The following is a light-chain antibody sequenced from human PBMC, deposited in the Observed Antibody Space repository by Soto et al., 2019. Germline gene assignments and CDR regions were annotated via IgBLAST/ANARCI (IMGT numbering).Light chain of an antibody. CDR2: GAS. CDR3: QQYDTSPRT. J-gene: IGKJ1*01. V-gene: IGKV3-20*01. CDR1: KSLSSNY. Sequence: EIVLTQSPGTLSLSPGERATLSCRASKSLSSNYLAWHQQKTGQAPRLLIYGASSRATGIPDRFSGSGSGTDFTLTITRLEPEDFAVYYCQQYDTSPRTFGQGTKVEIK.